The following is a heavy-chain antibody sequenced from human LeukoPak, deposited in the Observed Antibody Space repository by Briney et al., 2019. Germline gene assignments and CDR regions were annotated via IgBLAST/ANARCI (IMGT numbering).Heavy chain of an antibody. CDR3: ARRYNWNDRWD. V-gene: IGHV4-39*07. J-gene: IGHJ4*02. D-gene: IGHD1-1*01. CDR1: GGSISSTNYY. CDR2: IYYSGST. Sequence: SETLSLTCTVSGGSISSTNYYWGWIRQPPGKGLEWIGSIYYSGSTYYNPSPKSRLTISLDTSKNQFSLRLSSVTAADTAFYYCARRYNWNDRWDWGQGTLVTVSP.